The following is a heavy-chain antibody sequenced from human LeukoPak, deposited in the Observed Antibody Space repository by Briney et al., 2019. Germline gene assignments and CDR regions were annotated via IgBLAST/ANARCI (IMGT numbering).Heavy chain of an antibody. CDR3: VTNWGSRYYSDMDV. D-gene: IGHD7-27*01. J-gene: IGHJ6*02. CDR1: GYTFTSYD. V-gene: IGHV1-8*01. Sequence: ASVKVSCKASGYTFTSYDINWVRQAAGQGLEWMGWMTPNSGFSGYAHKFRGRVTMTGNTSISTAYMELSSLRSEDTAMYYCVTNWGSRYYSDMDVWGQGTTVTVSS. CDR2: MTPNSGFS.